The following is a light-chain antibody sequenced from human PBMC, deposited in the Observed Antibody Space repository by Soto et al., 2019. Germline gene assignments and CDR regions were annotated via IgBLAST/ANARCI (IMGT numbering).Light chain of an antibody. V-gene: IGKV3-20*01. CDR3: QHYGRSPIT. J-gene: IGKJ5*01. Sequence: IVLTQSPGTLSLSPRERPTLSCRASQSVNSRLAWYQHKPGQAPRLLISRASSRATGIPDRFSGSGSATDFTLTISRLEPEDFALYYCQHYGRSPITFGQGTRLEI. CDR2: RAS. CDR1: QSVNSR.